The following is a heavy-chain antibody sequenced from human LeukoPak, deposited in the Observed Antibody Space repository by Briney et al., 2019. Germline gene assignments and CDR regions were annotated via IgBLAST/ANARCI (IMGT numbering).Heavy chain of an antibody. V-gene: IGHV4-4*07. CDR1: GGSISSYY. Sequence: SETLSLTCTVSGGSISSYYWSWIRQPAGKGLEWIGRIYTSGSTNYNPSLKSRVTMSVDTSKNQFSLKLSSVTAADTDVYYCARERIAAAGTLIWFDPWGQGTLVTVSS. CDR2: IYTSGST. CDR3: ARERIAAAGTLIWFDP. D-gene: IGHD6-13*01. J-gene: IGHJ5*02.